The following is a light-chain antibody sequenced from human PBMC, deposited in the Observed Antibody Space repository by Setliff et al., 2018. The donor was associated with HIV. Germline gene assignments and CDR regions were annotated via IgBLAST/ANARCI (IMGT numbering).Light chain of an antibody. J-gene: IGLJ1*01. V-gene: IGLV2-14*01. CDR1: NSDVGGYNY. CDR3: GAYTTSSTQI. CDR2: DVS. Sequence: QSALAQPASVSGSRGQSITISCNGTNSDVGGYNYVFWYQQHPGKVPKLILYDVSNRPSGISNRFSGYKSGNTASLTISGLQAEDEADYYCGAYTTSSTQILGTGTKVTVL.